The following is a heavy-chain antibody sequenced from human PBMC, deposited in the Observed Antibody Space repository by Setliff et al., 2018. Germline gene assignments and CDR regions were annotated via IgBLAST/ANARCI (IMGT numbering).Heavy chain of an antibody. CDR2: FYWSGNT. V-gene: IGHV4-39*01. CDR3: ASNRAAMALDDP. CDR1: GGSISTATYY. Sequence: SETLSLTCTVSGGSISTATYYWGWVRQSPGKGLEWIGSFYWSGNTWYNPSFKSRVTISIDTSKNQFSLKMSSVTAADTAVYYCASNRAAMALDDPWGQGKLVTVSS. J-gene: IGHJ5*02. D-gene: IGHD5-18*01.